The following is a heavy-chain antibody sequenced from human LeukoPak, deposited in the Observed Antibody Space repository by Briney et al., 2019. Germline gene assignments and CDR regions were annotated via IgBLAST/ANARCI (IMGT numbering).Heavy chain of an antibody. CDR2: IAYGGST. V-gene: IGHV4-59*01. CDR1: GGSLTGYY. CDR3: ASTERCSTTCPLDY. D-gene: IGHD2-2*01. Sequence: SETLSLTCTVSGGSLTGYYWIWLRQPPGKGLQWIGYIAYGGSTDYNPSLKNRVTISIDTSKNQFSLNLGSVTAADTAVYYCASTERCSTTCPLDYWGQGTLVTVSS. J-gene: IGHJ4*02.